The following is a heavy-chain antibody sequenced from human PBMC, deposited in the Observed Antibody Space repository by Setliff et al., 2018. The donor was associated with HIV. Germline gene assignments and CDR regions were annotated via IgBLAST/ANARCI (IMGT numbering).Heavy chain of an antibody. Sequence: SETLSLTCTVSGGSISSHYWTWIRQPPGKGLEWTGSIYHTGRTYYNRSLESRLTISIDTSKNQFSLKLTSVTAADTAMYYCASRIYYYDESRVLREEGFVPWGQGTLVTVSS. D-gene: IGHD3-22*01. CDR3: ASRIYYYDESRVLREEGFVP. CDR1: GGSISSHY. J-gene: IGHJ5*02. CDR2: IYHTGRT. V-gene: IGHV4-59*04.